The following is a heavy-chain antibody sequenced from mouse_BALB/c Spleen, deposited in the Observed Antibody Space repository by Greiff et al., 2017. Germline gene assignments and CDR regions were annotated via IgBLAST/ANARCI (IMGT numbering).Heavy chain of an antibody. J-gene: IGHJ4*01. D-gene: IGHD2-14*01. Sequence: VMLVESGPGLVAPSQSLSITCTVSGFSLTGYGMNWVRQPPGKGLEWLGMIWGDGSTDYNSALKSRLSISKDNSKGQVFLKMNSLQTDDTATDYWARGDYRYDGYAMDYWGQGTSVTVSA. CDR1: GFSLTGYG. V-gene: IGHV2-6-7*01. CDR3: ARGDYRYDGYAMDY. CDR2: IWGDGST.